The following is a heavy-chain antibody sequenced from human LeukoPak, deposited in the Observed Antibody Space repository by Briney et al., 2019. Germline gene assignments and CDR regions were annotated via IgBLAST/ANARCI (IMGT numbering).Heavy chain of an antibody. CDR3: ARVHYDILTGYYTGGEGIDY. CDR2: ITAYNGNT. CDR1: GYTFTSYG. Sequence: ASVKVSCKASGYTFTSYGISWVRQAPGQGLEWMGWITAYNGNTNYAQKLQGRVTMTTDTSTSTAYMELRSQRSDDTAVYYCARVHYDILTGYYTGGEGIDYWGQGTLVTVSS. D-gene: IGHD3-9*01. J-gene: IGHJ4*02. V-gene: IGHV1-18*01.